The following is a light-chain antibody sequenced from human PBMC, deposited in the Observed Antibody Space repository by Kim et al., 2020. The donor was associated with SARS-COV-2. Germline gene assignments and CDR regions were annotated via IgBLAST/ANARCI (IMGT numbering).Light chain of an antibody. CDR3: QTWGTGIRV. Sequence: SVKLTCTLSSGHSSYAIAWHQQQPEKGPRYLMKLNSDGSHSKGDGIPDRFSGSSSGAERYLTISSLQSEDEADYYCQTWGTGIRVFGTGTKVTVL. J-gene: IGLJ1*01. V-gene: IGLV4-69*01. CDR2: LNSDGSH. CDR1: SGHSSYA.